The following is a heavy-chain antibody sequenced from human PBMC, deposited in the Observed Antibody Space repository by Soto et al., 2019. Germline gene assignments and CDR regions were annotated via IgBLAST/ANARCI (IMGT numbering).Heavy chain of an antibody. V-gene: IGHV3-53*01. D-gene: IGHD6-13*01. CDR2: IYSGGST. Sequence: EVQLVESGGGLIQPGGSLRLSCAASGFTVSSNYMSWVRQAPGKGLEWVSVIYSGGSTYYADSVKGRFTISRDNSKNTLYLHMNSLRAEDTAVYYCARGPEGSSSSLAVDGGWFDPWGQGTLVTVSS. CDR1: GFTVSSNY. CDR3: ARGPEGSSSSLAVDGGWFDP. J-gene: IGHJ5*02.